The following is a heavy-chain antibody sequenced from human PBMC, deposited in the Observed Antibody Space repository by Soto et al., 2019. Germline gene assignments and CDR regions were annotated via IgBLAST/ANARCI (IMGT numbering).Heavy chain of an antibody. J-gene: IGHJ2*01. Sequence: QITLKESGPTLVKPTQTLTLTCTFSGFSLSTSGVGVGWIRQPPGKALEWLALIYWDDDKRYSPSLKSRHTITKDTSKNQVVLTMTNMDPVDTATYYCAHIDGDYEYWYFDLWGRGTLVTVSS. V-gene: IGHV2-5*02. CDR2: IYWDDDK. D-gene: IGHD4-17*01. CDR3: AHIDGDYEYWYFDL. CDR1: GFSLSTSGVG.